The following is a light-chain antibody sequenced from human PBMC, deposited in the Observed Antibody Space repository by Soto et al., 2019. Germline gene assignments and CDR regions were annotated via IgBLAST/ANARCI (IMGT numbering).Light chain of an antibody. CDR3: QQYYSTPFT. Sequence: DIVMTQSPDSLSVSLGERATINCKSSQSVLYSSNNKNYLAWYQQKPGQPHKVLIYWASTRGSGVPDRFSGSGSGTDFTLTISRLWPEDVAVYFCQQYYSTPFTFGPGNKVDF. CDR1: QSVLYSSNNKNY. CDR2: WAS. J-gene: IGKJ3*01. V-gene: IGKV4-1*01.